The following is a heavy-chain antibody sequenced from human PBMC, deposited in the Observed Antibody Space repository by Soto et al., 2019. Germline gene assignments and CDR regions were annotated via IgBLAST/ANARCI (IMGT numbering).Heavy chain of an antibody. CDR3: ASLPLWFGELLPNWFDP. J-gene: IGHJ5*02. D-gene: IGHD3-10*01. CDR1: GGSISSSSYY. Sequence: SETLSLTCTVSGGSISSSSYYWGWIRQPPGKGLEWIGSIYYSGSTYYNPSLKSRVTISVDTSKNQFSLKLSSVTAADTAVYYCASLPLWFGELLPNWFDPWGQGTLVTV. CDR2: IYYSGST. V-gene: IGHV4-39*01.